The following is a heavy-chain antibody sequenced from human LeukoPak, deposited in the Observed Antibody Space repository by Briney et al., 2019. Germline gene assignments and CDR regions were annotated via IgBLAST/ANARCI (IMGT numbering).Heavy chain of an antibody. CDR1: GFTFSSYG. J-gene: IGHJ4*02. CDR2: ISYDGSNK. D-gene: IGHD5-12*01. V-gene: IGHV3-30*18. Sequence: GGSLRLSCAASGFTFSSYGMHWVRQAPGKGLEWVAVISYDGSNKYYADSVKGRFTISRDNSKNTLYLQMNSLRAEDTAVYYCAKGIRMVATTSHFDYWGQGTLVTASS. CDR3: AKGIRMVATTSHFDY.